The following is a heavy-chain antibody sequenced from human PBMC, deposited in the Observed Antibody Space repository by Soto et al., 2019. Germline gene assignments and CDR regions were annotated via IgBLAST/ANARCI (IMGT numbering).Heavy chain of an antibody. Sequence: PGGSLRLSLLASGFSFNRFSMNWIRGAPGRGLEWVASISVSGDNIYYGDSVQGRFTISRDNSKRSVFLDLSSLRVEDTAVYYCARDLGLLKSLFDYWGQGTLVTVSS. J-gene: IGHJ4*02. CDR3: ARDLGLLKSLFDY. CDR1: GFSFNRFS. D-gene: IGHD3-16*01. CDR2: ISVSGDNI. V-gene: IGHV3-21*01.